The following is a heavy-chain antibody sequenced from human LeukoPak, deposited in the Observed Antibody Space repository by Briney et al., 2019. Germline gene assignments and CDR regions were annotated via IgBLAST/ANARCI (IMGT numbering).Heavy chain of an antibody. J-gene: IGHJ4*02. CDR1: GFIFRSYA. V-gene: IGHV3-30-3*01. Sequence: GGSLRLSCAASGFIFRSYAMHWVRQAPGKGLEWVSVISNDGSDKYYADSVKGRFTISRDDSKNTLYVQMNSLRADDTAVYYCARDLYNSGCLDYWGQGTLVTVSS. CDR3: ARDLYNSGCLDY. D-gene: IGHD6-19*01. CDR2: ISNDGSDK.